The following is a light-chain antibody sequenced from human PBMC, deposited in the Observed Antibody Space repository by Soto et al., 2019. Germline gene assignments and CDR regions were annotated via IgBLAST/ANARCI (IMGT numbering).Light chain of an antibody. CDR3: QPRYT. CDR1: QSVSTY. V-gene: IGKV3-11*01. CDR2: DVS. J-gene: IGKJ2*01. Sequence: EIVLTQSPATLSLSPGERATLSCRASQSVSTYLAWYQQKPGQAPRLLIYDVSNRATGIPSRFSGSGSGTDFPLTISCVVPYYFAVYYCQPRYTFGQGTKLEIK.